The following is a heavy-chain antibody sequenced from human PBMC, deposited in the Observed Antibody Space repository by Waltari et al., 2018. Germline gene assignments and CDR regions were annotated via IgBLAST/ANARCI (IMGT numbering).Heavy chain of an antibody. CDR1: GYSISSGYY. V-gene: IGHV4-38-2*01. CDR2: IYHSGST. J-gene: IGHJ4*02. CDR3: ARLELGAFDY. D-gene: IGHD1-7*01. Sequence: QVQLQESGPGLVKPSETLSLTCAVSGYSISSGYYWGWIRQPPGKGLEWIGSIYHSGSTYNNPSLKSRVTIAVDTSKNQFSLKLSSVTAADTAVYYCARLELGAFDYWGQGTLVTVSS.